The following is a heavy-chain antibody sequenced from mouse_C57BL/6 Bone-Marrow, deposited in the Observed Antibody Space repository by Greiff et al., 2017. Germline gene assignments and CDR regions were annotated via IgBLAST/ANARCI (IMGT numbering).Heavy chain of an antibody. CDR2: IDPSDSET. D-gene: IGHD1-1*01. CDR1: GYTFTSYW. V-gene: IGHV1-52*01. J-gene: IGHJ1*03. Sequence: VQLQQPGAELVRPGSSVKLSCKASGYTFTSYWMHWVKQRPIQGLEWIGNIDPSDSETHYNQKFKDKATLTVDKYSSTAYMQLSILTSEDSAVSYCARELIRYFDVWGTGTAVTVSS. CDR3: ARELIRYFDV.